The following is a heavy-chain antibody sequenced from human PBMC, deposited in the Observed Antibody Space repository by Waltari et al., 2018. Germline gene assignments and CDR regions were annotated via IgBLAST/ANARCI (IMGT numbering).Heavy chain of an antibody. CDR3: ARGGGGDWEWFDP. CDR2: IYYTGST. J-gene: IGHJ5*02. V-gene: IGHV4-59*01. D-gene: IGHD2-21*02. CDR1: GGSISGFY. Sequence: QVQLQASGPSLLKPSETLSLICTVSGGSISGFYWSWVRQPPGKGRDWIGYIYYTGSTNFTPSLKSRVTMSVDTSKNQFSLKLSSVTAADTAFYYCARGGGGDWEWFDPWGQGTLVTVSS.